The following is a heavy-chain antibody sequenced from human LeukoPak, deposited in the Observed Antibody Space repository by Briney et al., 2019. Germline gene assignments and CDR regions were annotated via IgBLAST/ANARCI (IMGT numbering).Heavy chain of an antibody. V-gene: IGHV4-61*08. CDR3: AREGNYGSSSWYDY. CDR2: IYHSGST. J-gene: IGHJ4*02. CDR1: GGSISSGGYY. D-gene: IGHD6-13*01. Sequence: SETLSLTCTVSGGSISSGGYYWSWIRQPPGKGLEWIGYIYHSGSTNYNPSLKSRVTISVDTSKNQFSLKLSSVTAADTAVYYCAREGNYGSSSWYDYWGQGTLVTVSS.